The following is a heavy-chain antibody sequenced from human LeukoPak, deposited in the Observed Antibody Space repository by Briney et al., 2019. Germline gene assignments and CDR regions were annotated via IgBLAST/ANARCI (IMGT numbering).Heavy chain of an antibody. V-gene: IGHV1-18*01. Sequence: ASVKVSCKASGYTFTTYGISWVRQAPGQGLEWMGWISAHNGNTNYAQKLQGRVTMTTDTSTSTVYMELRSLRSDDTAVYYCARGAYYAFWSGYYYYFDYWGQGTLVTVSS. CDR3: ARGAYYAFWSGYYYYFDY. J-gene: IGHJ4*02. CDR1: GYTFTTYG. CDR2: ISAHNGNT. D-gene: IGHD3-3*01.